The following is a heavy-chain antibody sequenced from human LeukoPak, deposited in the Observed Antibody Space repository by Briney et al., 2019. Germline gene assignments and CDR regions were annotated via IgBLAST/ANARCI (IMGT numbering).Heavy chain of an antibody. CDR2: ISGSGGST. Sequence: QSGGSLRLSCAASGFTFSSHGMSWVRQAPGKGLEWVSAISGSGGSTYYADSVKGRFTISRDNSKNTLYLQMNSLRAEDTAIYYCAKNGDRGAYCTGGTCYPYFYYYMDVWGKGTTVTI. CDR3: AKNGDRGAYCTGGTCYPYFYYYMDV. D-gene: IGHD2-15*01. CDR1: GFTFSSHG. V-gene: IGHV3-23*01. J-gene: IGHJ6*03.